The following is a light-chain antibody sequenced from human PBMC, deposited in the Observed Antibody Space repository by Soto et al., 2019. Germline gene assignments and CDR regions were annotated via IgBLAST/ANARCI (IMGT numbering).Light chain of an antibody. V-gene: IGLV2-8*01. J-gene: IGLJ1*01. CDR3: SSYAGTHVV. Sequence: QSVLTQPPSASGSPGQSVTISCTGTSSDVGGYNYVSWYQQHPGKAPKLMIYDVSKRPSGVPDRFSGSKSGNTASLTVSGLQADDEADYYCSSYAGTHVVFGTGTKLTVL. CDR2: DVS. CDR1: SSDVGGYNY.